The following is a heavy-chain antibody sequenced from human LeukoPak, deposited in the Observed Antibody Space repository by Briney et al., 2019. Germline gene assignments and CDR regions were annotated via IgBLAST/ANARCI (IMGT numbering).Heavy chain of an antibody. CDR1: GFSLSTSGVG. D-gene: IGHD6-6*01. Sequence: SGPTLVKPTQTLTLTCSFSGFSLSTSGVGVGWIRLSPGKALEWLALIYWDDDKRYSPSLKSRLTITKDTSKNQVVLTMTNMDPVDTATYFCAHGRSGSSDFGYWGQGTLVTVSS. J-gene: IGHJ4*02. CDR3: AHGRSGSSDFGY. CDR2: IYWDDDK. V-gene: IGHV2-5*02.